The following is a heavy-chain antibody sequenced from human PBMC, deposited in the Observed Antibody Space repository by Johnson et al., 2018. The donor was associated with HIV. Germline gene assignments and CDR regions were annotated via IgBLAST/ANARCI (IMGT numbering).Heavy chain of an antibody. CDR3: ARGRAVAGTRAFDI. V-gene: IGHV3-30*03. J-gene: IGHJ3*02. Sequence: VQLVESGGGLVQPGGSLRLSCAASGFTFSSMHWDRQAPGKGLEWVAVISHDGSHKYYADSVKGRFTISRDNSKNTLYLQMNSLRAEDTAVYYCARGRAVAGTRAFDIWGQGTMVTVSS. CDR1: GFTFSS. CDR2: ISHDGSHK. D-gene: IGHD6-19*01.